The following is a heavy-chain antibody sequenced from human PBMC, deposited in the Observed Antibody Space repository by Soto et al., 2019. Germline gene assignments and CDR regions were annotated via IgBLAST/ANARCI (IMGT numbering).Heavy chain of an antibody. D-gene: IGHD5-12*01. CDR1: GLTFTTCG. V-gene: IGHV3-23*01. Sequence: PGGSLRLSCAASGLTFTTCGMSWVRQAPGKGLEWVSGISGTGDITYYADSVKGRFTISRDNSKHTMYLQMNSLRAEDTAIYFCAKNHWIMATTFFDSWGQGILVTVSS. CDR3: AKNHWIMATTFFDS. J-gene: IGHJ4*02. CDR2: ISGTGDIT.